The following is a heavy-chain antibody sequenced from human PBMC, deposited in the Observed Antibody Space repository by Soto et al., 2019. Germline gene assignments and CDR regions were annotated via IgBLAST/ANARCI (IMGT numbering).Heavy chain of an antibody. CDR3: ASGRGIAVKDEYFQH. Sequence: GASVKVSCKASGGSISSYAISWVRQAPRQGLEWKGVIIPIFVKANYALKFQGRVKISADKSTSTAYMELSSLRSEDTAVYYCASGRGIAVKDEYFQHWGQGTLVTVSS. V-gene: IGHV1-69*06. CDR2: IIPIFVKA. J-gene: IGHJ1*01. D-gene: IGHD6-19*01. CDR1: GGSISSYA.